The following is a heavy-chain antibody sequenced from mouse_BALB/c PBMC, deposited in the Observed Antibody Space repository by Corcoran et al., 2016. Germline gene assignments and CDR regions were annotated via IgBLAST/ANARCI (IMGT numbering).Heavy chain of an antibody. CDR3: AGYGNYYAMDY. CDR1: GYTFTSYV. J-gene: IGHJ4*01. CDR2: INPYNDGT. V-gene: IGHV1S136*01. Sequence: EVQLQQSGPELVKPGASVKMSCKASGYTFTSYVMHWVKQKPGQGLEWIGYINPYNDGTKYNEKFKGKATLTSDKSSSTAYMELSSLTSEDSAVYYCAGYGNYYAMDYWGQGTSVTVSS. D-gene: IGHD2-1*01.